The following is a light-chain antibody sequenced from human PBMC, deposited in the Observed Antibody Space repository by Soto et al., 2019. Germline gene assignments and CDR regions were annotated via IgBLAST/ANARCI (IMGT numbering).Light chain of an antibody. CDR3: SSYTLRNTLVL. Sequence: QSVLTQPASVSGSPGQSITISCTGTSSDVGGYNFVSWYQQHPGIAPRLIIYEVSSRPSGVSYRFSGSKSGNTASLTISGLQAEDEADYYCSSYTLRNTLVLFGGGTKLTVL. CDR1: SSDVGGYNF. J-gene: IGLJ3*02. CDR2: EVS. V-gene: IGLV2-14*01.